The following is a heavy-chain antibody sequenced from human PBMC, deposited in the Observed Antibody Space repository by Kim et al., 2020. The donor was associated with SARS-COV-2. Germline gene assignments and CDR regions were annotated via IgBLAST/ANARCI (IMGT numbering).Heavy chain of an antibody. J-gene: IGHJ6*02. CDR3: ARDPAAAGPLLSGGMDV. V-gene: IGHV4-30-2*05. Sequence: KRRVTISVNTSKNQFSLKLSSVTAADTAVYYCARDPAAAGPLLSGGMDVWGQGTTVTVSS. D-gene: IGHD6-13*01.